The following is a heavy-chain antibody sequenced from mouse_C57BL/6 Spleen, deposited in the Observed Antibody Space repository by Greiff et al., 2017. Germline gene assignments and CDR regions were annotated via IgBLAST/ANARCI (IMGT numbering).Heavy chain of an antibody. J-gene: IGHJ3*01. CDR1: GFSLTSYG. Sequence: QVQLKESGPGLVQPSQSLSITCTVSGFSLTSYGVHWVRQSPGKGLEWLGVIWSGGSTDYNAAFISRLSISKDNSKSQVFFKMNSLQADDTAIYYCARNNHLAYWGQGTLVTVSA. V-gene: IGHV2-2*01. CDR3: ARNNHLAY. CDR2: IWSGGST.